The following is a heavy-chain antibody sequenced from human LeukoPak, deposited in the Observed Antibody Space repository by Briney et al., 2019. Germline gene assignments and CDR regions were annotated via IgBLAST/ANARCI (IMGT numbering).Heavy chain of an antibody. J-gene: IGHJ5*02. Sequence: ASVKVSCKASGYTFSSYGITWVRQAPGQGLEWMGGIIPIFGTANYAQKFQGRVTITTDESTSTAYMELSSLRSEDTAVYYCARGDRVSRPNWFDPWGQGTLVTVSS. V-gene: IGHV1-69*05. CDR1: GYTFSSYG. CDR3: ARGDRVSRPNWFDP. CDR2: IIPIFGTA. D-gene: IGHD1-26*01.